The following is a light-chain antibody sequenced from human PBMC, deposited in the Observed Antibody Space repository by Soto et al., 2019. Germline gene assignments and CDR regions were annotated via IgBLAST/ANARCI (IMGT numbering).Light chain of an antibody. CDR2: GNN. V-gene: IGLV1-40*01. J-gene: IGLJ3*02. Sequence: QLVLTQPPSVSGAPGQRVTISCSGGSSNIGAGYDVHWYQQLPETAPKHLIYGNNVRPSGVPDRFSGSKSGTSASLAITGLQAEDEADYYCHSYDRSLSGSVFGGGTKLTVL. CDR1: SSNIGAGYD. CDR3: HSYDRSLSGSV.